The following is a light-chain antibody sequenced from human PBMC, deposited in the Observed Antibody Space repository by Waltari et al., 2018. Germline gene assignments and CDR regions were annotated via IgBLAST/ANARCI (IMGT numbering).Light chain of an antibody. CDR3: CSYVADDSLV. Sequence: QSALTQPASVSGSPGQSIAISCTATRSDGGNYNIVSWYQKHTGRAPKLIIYEVSKGPSRLSNRFSGSKSVNTASLPLSGLQADDEADYYCCSYVADDSLVFGGGTKLTVL. V-gene: IGLV2-23*02. CDR2: EVS. J-gene: IGLJ2*01. CDR1: RSDGGNYNI.